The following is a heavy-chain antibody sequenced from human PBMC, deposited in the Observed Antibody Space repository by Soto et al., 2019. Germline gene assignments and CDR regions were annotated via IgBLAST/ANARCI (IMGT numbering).Heavy chain of an antibody. Sequence: EVQLLESGGGLVQPGGSLRLSCAGSGFTFSSHGMTWVRQAPGKGLDWVSAISGSGDGTFYADSVKGRFTISRDNSKNTQYLQMSSLSAEDTAIYYCDSLYGSGSFNWLDPWGQGTLVTVSS. V-gene: IGHV3-23*01. CDR3: DSLYGSGSFNWLDP. CDR2: ISGSGDGT. D-gene: IGHD3-10*01. CDR1: GFTFSSHG. J-gene: IGHJ5*02.